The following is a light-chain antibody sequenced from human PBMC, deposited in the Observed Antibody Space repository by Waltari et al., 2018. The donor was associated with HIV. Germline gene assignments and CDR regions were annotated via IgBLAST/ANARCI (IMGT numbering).Light chain of an antibody. CDR1: QSISSY. Sequence: DIRMTQSPSSLSASVGDRVTITCRASQSISSYLNWYQHKPGKAPKLLIYAASSLQSGVPSRFSGSGSGTDFTLTISSLQPEDFATYYCQQSYNTPPWTFGQGTKVAFK. J-gene: IGKJ1*01. CDR2: AAS. CDR3: QQSYNTPPWT. V-gene: IGKV1-39*01.